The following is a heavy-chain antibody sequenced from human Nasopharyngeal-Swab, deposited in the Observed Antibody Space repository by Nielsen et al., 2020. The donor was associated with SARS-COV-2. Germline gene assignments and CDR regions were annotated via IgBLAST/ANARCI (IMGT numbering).Heavy chain of an antibody. D-gene: IGHD3-22*01. Sequence: WIRQPPGKGLEWIGEIYHSGSTNYNPSLKSRVTISVDTSKNQFSLKLSSVTAADTAVYYCARLTYYYDSSGYTNTHPDYWGQGTPVTVSS. CDR3: ARLTYYYDSSGYTNTHPDY. V-gene: IGHV4-34*13. CDR2: IYHSGST. J-gene: IGHJ4*02.